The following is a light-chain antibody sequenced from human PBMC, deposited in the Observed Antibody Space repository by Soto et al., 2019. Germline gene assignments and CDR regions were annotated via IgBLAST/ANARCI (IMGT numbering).Light chain of an antibody. V-gene: IGKV4-1*01. Sequence: DIVMTQSPDSLAVSLGERATINCKSSQSIFYKSDNKNYLAWYQPKPGQPPRLLIYWASTRDSGVPDRFSGSGSGTDFTLTTSSLQAEDVAVYFCHQYYSSPQAFGGGTKVEIQ. CDR1: QSIFYKSDNKNY. J-gene: IGKJ4*01. CDR3: HQYYSSPQA. CDR2: WAS.